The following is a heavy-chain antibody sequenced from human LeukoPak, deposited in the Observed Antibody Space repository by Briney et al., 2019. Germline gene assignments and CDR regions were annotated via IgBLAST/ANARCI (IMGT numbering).Heavy chain of an antibody. CDR1: GLNLSNYW. CDR2: MNSDGSST. Sequence: AGGSLRLSCAASGLNLSNYWMHWVRQAPGKGLVWVSRMNSDGSSTTYADSVKGRFTISRDNAKNTLYLQMNSLRAEDTAVYYCARETTVIREWYFDLWGRGTLVTVAS. V-gene: IGHV3-74*01. D-gene: IGHD4-17*01. CDR3: ARETTVIREWYFDL. J-gene: IGHJ2*01.